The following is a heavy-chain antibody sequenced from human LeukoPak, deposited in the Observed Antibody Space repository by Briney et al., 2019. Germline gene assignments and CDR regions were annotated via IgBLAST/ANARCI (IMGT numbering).Heavy chain of an antibody. CDR2: INPNDGDT. D-gene: IGHD2-2*01. CDR1: GYTFTDYY. V-gene: IGHV1-2*02. CDR3: ARANFLYCSSSTCLFDY. J-gene: IGHJ4*02. Sequence: ASVKVSCKASGYTFTDYYMHWVRQAPGQGFEWMGWINPNDGDTNYAQKFRGRVTMTRDTSISTAHMEVSRLRSDDTAVYYCARANFLYCSSSTCLFDYWGQGTLVTVSS.